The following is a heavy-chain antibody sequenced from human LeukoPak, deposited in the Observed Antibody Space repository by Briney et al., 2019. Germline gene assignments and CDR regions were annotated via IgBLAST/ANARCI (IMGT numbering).Heavy chain of an antibody. CDR2: ISSSSSYI. CDR1: GFTFSSYS. V-gene: IGHV3-21*01. J-gene: IGHJ4*02. Sequence: GGSLRLSXAASGFTFSSYSMNWVGQAPGKGLEWVSSISSSSSYIYYADSVKGRFTISRDNAKNSLYLQMNSLRAEDTAVYYCARLANQRAYVAPAAGPTDNWGQGTLVTVSS. D-gene: IGHD2-2*01. CDR3: ARLANQRAYVAPAAGPTDN.